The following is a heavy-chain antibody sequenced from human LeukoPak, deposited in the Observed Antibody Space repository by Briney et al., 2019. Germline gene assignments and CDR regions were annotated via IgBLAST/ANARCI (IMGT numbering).Heavy chain of an antibody. Sequence: SESLSLTCTVSGGSLSSYYWSWLRQPAGKVLDWVGRIYTSGTPHYNPSLKSRVTMSVDTSKNQFSLKLSSVTAADTAVYYCARLSTVTTSFDYWGQGTLVTVSS. D-gene: IGHD4-17*01. V-gene: IGHV4-4*07. CDR1: GGSLSSYY. CDR3: ARLSTVTTSFDY. CDR2: IYTSGTP. J-gene: IGHJ4*02.